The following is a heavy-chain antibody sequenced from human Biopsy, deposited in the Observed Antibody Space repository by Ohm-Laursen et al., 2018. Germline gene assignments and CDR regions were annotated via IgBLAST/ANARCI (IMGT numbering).Heavy chain of an antibody. D-gene: IGHD3-22*01. CDR2: INAKTGDT. V-gene: IGHV1-2*02. CDR3: TRGGYYYDSLAYYYWFDP. Sequence: SVKVSCKASGYTFAGYHVHWVRQAPGQGLEWMGWINAKTGDTNYAQKFQGRVTMTRDTSISTAYVDLSSLRSDDTAVYYCTRGGYYYDSLAYYYWFDPWGQGTLVTVSS. CDR1: GYTFAGYH. J-gene: IGHJ5*02.